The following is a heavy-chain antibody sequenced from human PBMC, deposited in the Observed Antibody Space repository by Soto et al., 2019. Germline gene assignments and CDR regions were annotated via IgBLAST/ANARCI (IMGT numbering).Heavy chain of an antibody. Sequence: GGSLRLSCAASGFTFSSYAMHWVRQAPGKGLEWVAVISYDGSNKYYADSVKGRFTISRDNSKNTLYLQMNSLRAEDTAVYYCARDLDVTHTYYYDSSGYYYYYYYGMDVWGQGTTVTVSS. CDR1: GFTFSSYA. J-gene: IGHJ6*02. V-gene: IGHV3-30-3*01. D-gene: IGHD3-22*01. CDR3: ARDLDVTHTYYYDSSGYYYYYYYGMDV. CDR2: ISYDGSNK.